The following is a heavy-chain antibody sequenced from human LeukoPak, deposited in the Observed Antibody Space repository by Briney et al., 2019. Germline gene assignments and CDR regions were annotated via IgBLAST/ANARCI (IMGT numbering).Heavy chain of an antibody. J-gene: IGHJ4*02. Sequence: PGGSLRLSCAASGFTFSNYGMHWVRQAPGKGLEWVAFVRYDETTKFYADSVKGRFTISRDNSKTTLYLQMNSLRAEDTAVYYCAKVRVGTAHFDYWGQGTLVTVSS. CDR1: GFTFSNYG. CDR2: VRYDETTK. D-gene: IGHD2-15*01. CDR3: AKVRVGTAHFDY. V-gene: IGHV3-30*02.